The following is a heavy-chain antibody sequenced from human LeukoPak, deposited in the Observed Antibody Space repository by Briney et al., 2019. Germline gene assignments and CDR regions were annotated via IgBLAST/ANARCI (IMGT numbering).Heavy chain of an antibody. CDR3: ARDPGNGFIDY. V-gene: IGHV4-59*01. CDR1: GGSISSYY. Sequence: PSETLSLTCTVSGGSISSYYWSWIRQPPGKGLEWIGYIYYSGSTNYNPSLKSRVTISVDTSKNQFSLKLSSVTAADTAVYYCARDPGNGFIDYWGQGTLVTVSS. D-gene: IGHD1-1*01. J-gene: IGHJ4*02. CDR2: IYYSGST.